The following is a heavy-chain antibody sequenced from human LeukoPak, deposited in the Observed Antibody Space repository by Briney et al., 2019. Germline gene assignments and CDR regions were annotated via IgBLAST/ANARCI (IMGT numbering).Heavy chain of an antibody. CDR1: GFTFSSYA. V-gene: IGHV3-23*01. CDR3: ARKRSGWYGFDY. CDR2: ISGSGGST. Sequence: AGGSLRLSCAASGFTFSSYAMSWVRQAPGKGLEWVSAISGSGGSTYYADSVKGRFTISRDNSKNTLYLQMNSLRAEDTAVYYCARKRSGWYGFDYWGQGTLVTVSS. J-gene: IGHJ4*02. D-gene: IGHD6-19*01.